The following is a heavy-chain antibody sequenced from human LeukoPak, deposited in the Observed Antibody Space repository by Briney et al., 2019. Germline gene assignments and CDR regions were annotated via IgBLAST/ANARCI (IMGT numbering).Heavy chain of an antibody. J-gene: IGHJ4*02. V-gene: IGHV1-2*02. CDR3: ARAGWSGSYRFDY. CDR1: GYTFTGYY. D-gene: IGHD1-26*01. CDR2: INPNSGGT. Sequence: ASVKVSCKASGYTFTGYYMHWVRQAPGQGLEWMGWINPNSGGTNYAQKFQGRVTITADKSTSTAYMELSSLRSEDTAVYYCARAGWSGSYRFDYWGQGTLVTVSS.